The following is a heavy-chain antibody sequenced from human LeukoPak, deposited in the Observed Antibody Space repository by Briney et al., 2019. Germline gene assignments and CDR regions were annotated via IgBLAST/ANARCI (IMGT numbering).Heavy chain of an antibody. Sequence: PGGSLRLSCAASGFTFSSYTMTWVRQAPGKGLEWVSYISGSSTTIYYADSVKGRFTISRDNSKNTLYLQMGSLRAEDMAVYYCARVGSGYYTDYWGQGTLVTVSS. CDR3: ARVGSGYYTDY. V-gene: IGHV3-48*01. D-gene: IGHD3-3*01. J-gene: IGHJ4*02. CDR1: GFTFSSYT. CDR2: ISGSSTTI.